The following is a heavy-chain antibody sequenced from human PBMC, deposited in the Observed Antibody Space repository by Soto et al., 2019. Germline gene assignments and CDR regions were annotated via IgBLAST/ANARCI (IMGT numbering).Heavy chain of an antibody. J-gene: IGHJ4*02. Sequence: PGESLKISCKGSGYSFTSYWIGWVRQMPGKGPEGMGTIYPGDSDTRYSPSFQGQVTISADKSISTAYLQWSSLKASDTAMYYCARQVVAAYFDYWGQGTPVTVSS. CDR1: GYSFTSYW. CDR3: ARQVVAAYFDY. D-gene: IGHD2-15*01. V-gene: IGHV5-51*01. CDR2: IYPGDSDT.